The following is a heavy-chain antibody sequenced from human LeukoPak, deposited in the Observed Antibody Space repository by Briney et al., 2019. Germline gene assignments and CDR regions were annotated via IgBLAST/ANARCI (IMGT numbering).Heavy chain of an antibody. V-gene: IGHV1-69*05. CDR1: GGTFSSYA. Sequence: SVKVSCKAAGGTFSSYAISWVRQAPGQGLEWMGGIIPIFGTANYAQKFQGRVTITTDESTSTAYMELSSLRSEDTAVYYCARGVPALKWLRFDYWGQGTLVTVSS. CDR3: ARGVPALKWLRFDY. J-gene: IGHJ4*02. CDR2: IIPIFGTA. D-gene: IGHD5-12*01.